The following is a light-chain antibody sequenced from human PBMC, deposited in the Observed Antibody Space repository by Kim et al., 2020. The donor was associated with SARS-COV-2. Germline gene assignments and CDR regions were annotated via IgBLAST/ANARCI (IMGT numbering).Light chain of an antibody. Sequence: ACVGDRVHTTCRASQSINNYLRWYHQRPEEAPNHLIHSESSLQSWVPSRFSGSGSGTGFTLTIRSLQPEDVATYYCQQAYETPPTFGPGNKVDIK. CDR1: QSINNY. CDR3: QQAYETPPT. CDR2: SES. V-gene: IGKV1-39*01. J-gene: IGKJ3*01.